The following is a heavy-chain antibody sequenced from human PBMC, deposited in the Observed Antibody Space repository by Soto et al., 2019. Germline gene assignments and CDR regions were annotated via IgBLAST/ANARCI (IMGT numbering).Heavy chain of an antibody. CDR1: GFTFSDHH. CDR2: TRNKVNSDTT. CDR3: ARGYGTVTTYAFDI. J-gene: IGHJ3*02. V-gene: IGHV3-72*01. D-gene: IGHD4-17*01. Sequence: GGSLRLSCAASGFTFSDHHMDWVRQAPGKGLEWVGRTRNKVNSDTTEYAAAVKGRFTISRGDSNNLLYLQMDSLKTEDTAVYYCARGYGTVTTYAFDIWGQGTMVTVSS.